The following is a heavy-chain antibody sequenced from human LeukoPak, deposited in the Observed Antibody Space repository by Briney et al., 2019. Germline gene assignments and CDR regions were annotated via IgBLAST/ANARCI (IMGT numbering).Heavy chain of an antibody. D-gene: IGHD2-2*02. CDR2: IRYDGSNK. V-gene: IGHV3-30*02. J-gene: IGHJ6*03. Sequence: GGSLRLSCAASGFTFSSYGMHWVRQAPGKGLEWVAFIRYDGSNKYYADSVKGRFTISRDNSKNTLYLQMNSLRAEDTAVYYCARNADRCRGTSCYTYAPYYYYYMDVWGKGTTVTVSS. CDR3: ARNADRCRGTSCYTYAPYYYYYMDV. CDR1: GFTFSSYG.